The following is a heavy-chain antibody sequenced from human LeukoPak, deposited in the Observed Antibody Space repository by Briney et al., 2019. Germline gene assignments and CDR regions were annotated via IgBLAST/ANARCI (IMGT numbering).Heavy chain of an antibody. CDR2: INTGNGNT. V-gene: IGHV1-3*04. CDR3: ARDYSSSWYYSSYYFDY. CDR1: GYTFTNYG. J-gene: IGHJ4*02. D-gene: IGHD6-13*01. Sequence: ASVKVSCKTSGYTFTNYGMHWVRQVPRQSPEWMGWINTGNGNTKSSQKFQDRVTMTTDTSTSTAYMELRSLRSDDTAVYYCARDYSSSWYYSSYYFDYWGQGTLVTVSS.